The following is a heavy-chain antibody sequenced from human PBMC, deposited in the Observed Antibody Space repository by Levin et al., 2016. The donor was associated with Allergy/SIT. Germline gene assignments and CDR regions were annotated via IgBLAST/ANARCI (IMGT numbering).Heavy chain of an antibody. V-gene: IGHV3-23*01. CDR1: GFTFVNYA. Sequence: GESLKISCAASGFTFVNYAMAWVRQAPGKGLEWVSSVSGSGGKTYYTHSVKGRFTVSRDNSKNMVYLEMNSLRADDTAVYYCAKDGLQGPCGGDCHSDYWGQGTLVTVSS. CDR2: VSGSGGKT. D-gene: IGHD2-21*01. J-gene: IGHJ4*02. CDR3: AKDGLQGPCGGDCHSDY.